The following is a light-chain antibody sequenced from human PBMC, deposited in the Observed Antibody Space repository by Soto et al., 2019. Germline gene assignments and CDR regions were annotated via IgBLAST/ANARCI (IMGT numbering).Light chain of an antibody. CDR3: LQYYATPQT. CDR2: WAS. CDR1: QSVLYSPNNKNY. J-gene: IGKJ1*01. V-gene: IGKV4-1*01. Sequence: DIVMTQSPDSLAVSLGERATINCKSSQSVLYSPNNKNYLAWYQHKPGQPPKLLIYWASTRESGVPDRFSGSRSGTDFTLTITSLQAEDVAVYYCLQYYATPQTFGQGTKVEIK.